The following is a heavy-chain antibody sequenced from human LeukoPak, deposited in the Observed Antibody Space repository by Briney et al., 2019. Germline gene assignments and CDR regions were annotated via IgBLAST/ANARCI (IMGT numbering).Heavy chain of an antibody. CDR2: ISSSSSYI. J-gene: IGHJ3*02. V-gene: IGHV3-21*01. D-gene: IGHD6-19*01. CDR1: GFTYSSYS. Sequence: GGSLRLSCAASGFTYSSYSMNWVRQAPGKGLEWVSSISSSSSYIYYADSVKGRFTISRDNAKNSLYLQMNSLRAEDTAVYYCAREKDIAVAADAFDIWGQGTMVTVSS. CDR3: AREKDIAVAADAFDI.